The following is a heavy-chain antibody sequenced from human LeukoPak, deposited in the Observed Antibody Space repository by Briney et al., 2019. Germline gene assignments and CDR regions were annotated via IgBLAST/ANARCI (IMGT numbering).Heavy chain of an antibody. J-gene: IGHJ6*03. CDR3: AKDLEDYYMDV. CDR2: IWYGGSNK. Sequence: PGGSLRLSCAASGFTFSSYGMHWVRQAPGKGLEWVAVIWYGGSNKYYADSVKGRFTISRDNSKNTLYLQMNSLRAEDTAVYYCAKDLEDYYMDVWGKGTTVTVSS. V-gene: IGHV3-30*02. CDR1: GFTFSSYG.